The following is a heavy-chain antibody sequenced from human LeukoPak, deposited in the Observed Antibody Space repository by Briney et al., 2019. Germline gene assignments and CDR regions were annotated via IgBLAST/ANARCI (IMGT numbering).Heavy chain of an antibody. Sequence: SETLSLTCTVSGGSISSYYWSWIRQPPGKGLEWIGYIYYSGSTNYNPSLKSRVTISVDTSKNQFSLQLTSVTPDDTAVYYCARGNYGFDYWDQGTLVIVSS. J-gene: IGHJ4*02. CDR1: GGSISSYY. V-gene: IGHV4-59*12. CDR3: ARGNYGFDY. D-gene: IGHD3-10*01. CDR2: IYYSGST.